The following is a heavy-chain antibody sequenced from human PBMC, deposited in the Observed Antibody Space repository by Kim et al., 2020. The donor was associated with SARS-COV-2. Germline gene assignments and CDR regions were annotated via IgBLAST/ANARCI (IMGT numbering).Heavy chain of an antibody. V-gene: IGHV3-23*01. CDR3: AKDISRGIAVAGIDY. J-gene: IGHJ4*02. D-gene: IGHD6-19*01. Sequence: DSVKGRFTISRDNSKNTLYLQMNSLRAEDTAVYYCAKDISRGIAVAGIDYWGQGTLVTVSS.